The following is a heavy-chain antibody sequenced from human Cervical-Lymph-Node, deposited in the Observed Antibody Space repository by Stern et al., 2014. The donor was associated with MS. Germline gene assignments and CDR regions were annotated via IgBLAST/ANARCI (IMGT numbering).Heavy chain of an antibody. CDR1: GASLKTIGYF. Sequence: VQLLESGPGLVKPSQTLSLTCTVSGASLKTIGYFWSWVRQPPGKGLEWSGFISHSGLTLYNETLKSRVTRSQDTSANQFSVRLTSVTAADTALYFCMRGDYWGRGILVAVSS. V-gene: IGHV4-31*03. CDR2: ISHSGLT. CDR3: MRGDY. J-gene: IGHJ4*02.